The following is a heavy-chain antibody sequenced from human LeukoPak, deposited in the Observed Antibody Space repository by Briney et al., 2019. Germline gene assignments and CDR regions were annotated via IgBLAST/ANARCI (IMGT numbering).Heavy chain of an antibody. D-gene: IGHD4-17*01. CDR1: GTSFSSYY. CDR2: IDHSGYT. V-gene: IGHV4-34*01. CDR3: ARMTTGHDY. J-gene: IGHJ4*02. Sequence: SETLSLTCAVSGTSFSSYYWSWIRQSPEKGLEWIGEIDHSGYTNNNPSLKSRVTMSVDTANNRFSLSLSSVTAADTAVYFCARMTTGHDYWGQGILVTVSS.